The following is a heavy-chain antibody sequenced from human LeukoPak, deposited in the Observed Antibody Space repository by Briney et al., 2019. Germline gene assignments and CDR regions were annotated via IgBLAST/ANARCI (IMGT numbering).Heavy chain of an antibody. CDR1: GYSISSGYY. J-gene: IGHJ4*02. V-gene: IGHV4-38-2*02. CDR2: IYHSGST. Sequence: TSETLSLTCTVSGYSISSGYYWDWIRQPPGKGLEWIGAIYHSGSTYYNPSLGSRVTISVDTSKNQFSLKLSSVTAADTAVYYCARVAGIRRWYLFDYWGQGTLVTVSS. CDR3: ARVAGIRRWYLFDY. D-gene: IGHD4-23*01.